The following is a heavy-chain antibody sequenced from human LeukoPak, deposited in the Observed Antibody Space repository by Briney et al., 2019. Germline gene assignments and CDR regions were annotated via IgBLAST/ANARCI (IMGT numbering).Heavy chain of an antibody. CDR3: ARAGGSGSYYYYYYYMDV. V-gene: IGHV4-39*07. D-gene: IGHD3-10*01. Sequence: SETLSLTCTVSGGSISSISYYWGWIRQPPGKGLEWIGSIYYSGSTYDNPSLKSRVTISVDTSKNQFSLKLSSVTAADTAVYYCARAGGSGSYYYYYYYMDVWGKGTTVTVSS. CDR2: IYYSGST. CDR1: GGSISSISYY. J-gene: IGHJ6*03.